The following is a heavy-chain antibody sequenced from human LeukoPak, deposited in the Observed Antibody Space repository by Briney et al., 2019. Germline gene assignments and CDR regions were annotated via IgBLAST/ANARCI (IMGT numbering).Heavy chain of an antibody. Sequence: SETLSLTCSVSGESMTPYYWTWIRQSAGKGLEWLGRVFHTGQHNYNPSLKSRLSMSLDASRNLVSLTLTSVTAADTAIYYCARVSGYCSGGRCYGGQWFDPWGQGTLVFVSS. D-gene: IGHD2-15*01. J-gene: IGHJ5*02. CDR1: GESMTPYY. V-gene: IGHV4-4*07. CDR2: VFHTGQH. CDR3: ARVSGYCSGGRCYGGQWFDP.